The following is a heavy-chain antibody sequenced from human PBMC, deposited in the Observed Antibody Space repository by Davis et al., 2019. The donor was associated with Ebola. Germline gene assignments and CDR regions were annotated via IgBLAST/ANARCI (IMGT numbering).Heavy chain of an antibody. V-gene: IGHV5-51*01. D-gene: IGHD6-13*01. CDR1: GYSFTSYW. Sequence: KVSCKGSGYSFTSYWIGWVRQMPGKGLEWMGMIYPSDSDTRYSPSFEGQVTISVDKSISTAYLQWSSLKASDTAMYYCARLSSSSWFYGMDVWGQGTTVTVSS. CDR2: IYPSDSDT. J-gene: IGHJ6*02. CDR3: ARLSSSSWFYGMDV.